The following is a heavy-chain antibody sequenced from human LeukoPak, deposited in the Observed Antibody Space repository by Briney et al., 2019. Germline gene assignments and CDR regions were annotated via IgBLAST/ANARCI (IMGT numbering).Heavy chain of an antibody. Sequence: GGSLRLSCAASGFTFSSYAMTWVRQAPGKGLEWISYISGSSKIIHWAESLKGRFTISRDNAKNSLYLQMNSLRDEDTAVYYCARDYSSSGSVFGYYYGMDVWGQGTTVTVSS. V-gene: IGHV3-48*02. J-gene: IGHJ6*02. CDR2: ISGSSKII. D-gene: IGHD1-26*01. CDR1: GFTFSSYA. CDR3: ARDYSSSGSVFGYYYGMDV.